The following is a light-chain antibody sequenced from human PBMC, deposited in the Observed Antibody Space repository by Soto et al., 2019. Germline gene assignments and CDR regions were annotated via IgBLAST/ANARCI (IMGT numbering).Light chain of an antibody. CDR2: DTS. Sequence: EIVLTQSQATLSLSPGERATLSCRASQRISRSLAWYQHKPGQAPRLLIFDTSNRATGIPARFSGSGSGTDFTLTISSLEPEDFAIYYCQQRDSWPRTFGQGTKVEIK. CDR3: QQRDSWPRT. V-gene: IGKV3-11*01. CDR1: QRISRS. J-gene: IGKJ1*01.